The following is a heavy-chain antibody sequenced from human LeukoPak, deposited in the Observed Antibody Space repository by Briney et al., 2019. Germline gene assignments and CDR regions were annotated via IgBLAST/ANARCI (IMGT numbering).Heavy chain of an antibody. CDR3: ARDGATIGFDY. V-gene: IGHV4-39*07. D-gene: IGHD5-12*01. CDR1: GGSISSSSYY. CDR2: IYYSGST. J-gene: IGHJ4*02. Sequence: PSETLSLTCTVSGGSISSSSYYWGWIRQPPGKGLEWIGSIYYSGSTYYNPSLKSRVTISVDTSKNQFSLKLSSVTAADTAVYYCARDGATIGFDYWGQGTLVTVSS.